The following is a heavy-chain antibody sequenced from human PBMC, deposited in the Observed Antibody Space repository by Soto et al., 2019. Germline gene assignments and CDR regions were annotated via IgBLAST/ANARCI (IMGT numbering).Heavy chain of an antibody. CDR1: GFTFSSYS. J-gene: IGHJ3*02. D-gene: IGHD3-22*01. CDR3: AREMGYSSGYYFIDAFGI. V-gene: IGHV3-21*01. CDR2: ISSSSSYI. Sequence: GGSLRLSCAASGFTFSSYSMNWVRQAPGKGLEWVSSISSSSSYIYYADSVKGRFTISRDNAKNSLYLQMNSLRAEDTAVYYCAREMGYSSGYYFIDAFGIWGQGTMVTVSS.